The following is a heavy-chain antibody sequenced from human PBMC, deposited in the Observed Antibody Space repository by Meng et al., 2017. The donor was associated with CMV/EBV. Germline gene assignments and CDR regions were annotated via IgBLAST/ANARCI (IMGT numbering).Heavy chain of an antibody. V-gene: IGHV1-46*01. D-gene: IGHD3-3*01. CDR2: INPNGAST. CDR3: AREGYDFWSGYQYPASGMDV. J-gene: IGHJ6*02. CDR1: GYTFSNYY. Sequence: ASVKVSCKASGYTFSNYYIHLIRQAPGQGLEWMGIINPNGASTTYAQKFQGRVTMTSDTSTGTVFMELSRLRSDDTAVYYCAREGYDFWSGYQYPASGMDVWGQGTTVTVSS.